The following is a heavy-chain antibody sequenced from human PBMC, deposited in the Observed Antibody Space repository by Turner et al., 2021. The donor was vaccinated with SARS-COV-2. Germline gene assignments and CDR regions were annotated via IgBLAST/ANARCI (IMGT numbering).Heavy chain of an antibody. Sequence: QLQLVESGRGVVQPGTSLSLPCAAAGFTFSSYGMHWVRQAPGKGLEWVAVIAYDGSNKYYADSVKGRFAISRDNSKNTLYLQMNSLRAEDTAVYYCAKVSPNRGLRPYYYYYGMDVWGQGTTVTVSS. CDR2: IAYDGSNK. V-gene: IGHV3-30*18. CDR3: AKVSPNRGLRPYYYYYGMDV. D-gene: IGHD5-12*01. CDR1: GFTFSSYG. J-gene: IGHJ6*02.